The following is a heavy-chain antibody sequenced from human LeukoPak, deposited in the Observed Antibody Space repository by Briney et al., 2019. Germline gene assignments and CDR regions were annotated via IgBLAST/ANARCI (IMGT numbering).Heavy chain of an antibody. J-gene: IGHJ4*02. Sequence: GVSLRLSCAASGFTVSAYAMAWVRQAPGKGLEWVSTIYDDNTYYADSVKGRFAISTDNSKNTLYLQMNSPRVEDTAVYSCAARKVRGVWFYLDYWGQGTLVTVSS. D-gene: IGHD3-10*01. CDR2: IYDDNT. CDR3: AARKVRGVWFYLDY. CDR1: GFTVSAYA. V-gene: IGHV3-23*01.